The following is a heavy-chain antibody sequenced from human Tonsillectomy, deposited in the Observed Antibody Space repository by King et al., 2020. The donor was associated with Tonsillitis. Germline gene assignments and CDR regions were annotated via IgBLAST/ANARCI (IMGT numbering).Heavy chain of an antibody. D-gene: IGHD6-19*01. CDR3: AKEIKQVAGDWYFDL. Sequence: VQLVESGGGVVQPGRSLRLSCAASGFTFSRYGMDWFRQSPGEGLEWGAVIGNDVSVTYYADSVKGLFTLSRDNSENTLYMQMNSLRVEDTAVYYCAKEIKQVAGDWYFDLWGRGTLVIVSS. CDR2: IGNDVSVT. J-gene: IGHJ2*01. CDR1: GFTFSRYG. V-gene: IGHV3-30*18.